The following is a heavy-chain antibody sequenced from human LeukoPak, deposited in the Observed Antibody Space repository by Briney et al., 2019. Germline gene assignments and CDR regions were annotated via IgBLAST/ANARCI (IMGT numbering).Heavy chain of an antibody. CDR1: GFTFSNYG. D-gene: IGHD6-6*01. J-gene: IGHJ3*02. Sequence: GGSLRLSCVGSGFTFSNYGMSWVRQAPGKGLEWVSAISGSGGSTYYADSVKGRFTISRDNSKNTLYLQMNSLRAEDTAVYYCAKSTSSSPGYAFDIWGQGTMVTVSS. CDR3: AKSTSSSPGYAFDI. CDR2: ISGSGGST. V-gene: IGHV3-23*01.